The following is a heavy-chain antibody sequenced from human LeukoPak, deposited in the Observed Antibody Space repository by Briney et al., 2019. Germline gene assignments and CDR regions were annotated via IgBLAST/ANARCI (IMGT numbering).Heavy chain of an antibody. CDR3: ARDSGYPYYFDY. Sequence: ASVKVSCKASGYTFTSYYMHWVRQAPGQGLEWMGIINPSGGSTSYAQKFQGRVTMTRDMSTSTVYMELSSLRSEDTAVYYWARDSGYPYYFDYWGQGTLVTVSS. CDR2: INPSGGST. V-gene: IGHV1-46*01. J-gene: IGHJ4*02. CDR1: GYTFTSYY. D-gene: IGHD5-12*01.